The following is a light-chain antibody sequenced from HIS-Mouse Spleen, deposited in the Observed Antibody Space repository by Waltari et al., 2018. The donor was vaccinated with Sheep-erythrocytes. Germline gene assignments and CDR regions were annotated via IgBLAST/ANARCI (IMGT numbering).Light chain of an antibody. CDR1: SRYVGSSYL. Sequence: QSALTQPASVSGSPGQSIPISCTGTSRYVGSSYLVSWYQQHPGKAPKLMIYEGSKRPSGVSNRFSGSKSGNTASLTISGLQAEDEADYYCCSYAGSSTPWVFGGGTKLTVL. V-gene: IGLV2-23*01. J-gene: IGLJ3*02. CDR3: CSYAGSSTPWV. CDR2: EGS.